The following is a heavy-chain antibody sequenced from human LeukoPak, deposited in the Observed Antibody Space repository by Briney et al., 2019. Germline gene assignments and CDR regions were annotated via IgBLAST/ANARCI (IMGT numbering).Heavy chain of an antibody. J-gene: IGHJ6*02. CDR3: ARGRFTDIWFGEDLPKEYYYYGMDV. CDR2: TYYRHKWYN. Sequence: PSHTLSLICAISGDRVSSNSAAWNWIRQSPSRGLEWLGRTYYRHKWYNDYAVSVKSRITINPDTSKNQFSLQLNSVTPEDTAVYYCARGRFTDIWFGEDLPKEYYYYGMDVWGQGTTVTVSS. V-gene: IGHV6-1*01. CDR1: GDRVSSNSAA. D-gene: IGHD3-10*01.